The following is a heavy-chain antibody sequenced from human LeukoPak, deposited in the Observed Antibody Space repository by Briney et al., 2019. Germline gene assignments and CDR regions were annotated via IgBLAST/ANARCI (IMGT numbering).Heavy chain of an antibody. J-gene: IGHJ4*02. CDR2: ISGSGGST. Sequence: GGSLRLSCAASGFTFSSYAMSWVRQAPGKGLEWVSAISGSGGSTYYADSVKGRFTISRDNSKNTLYLQMNSLRAEDTAVYYCARAHCSSTSCYGDYWGQGTLVTVSS. V-gene: IGHV3-23*01. CDR3: ARAHCSSTSCYGDY. D-gene: IGHD2-2*01. CDR1: GFTFSSYA.